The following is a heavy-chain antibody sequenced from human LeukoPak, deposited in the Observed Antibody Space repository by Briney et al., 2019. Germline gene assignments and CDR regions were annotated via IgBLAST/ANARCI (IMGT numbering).Heavy chain of an antibody. V-gene: IGHV3-23*01. CDR3: AKGRDTSGRQNFDF. CDR2: VSASGSAT. J-gene: IGHJ4*02. CDR1: GFTFTSYA. Sequence: PGGSLRLSCEASGFTFTSYAMHWFRQPPGKGLEWGSSVSASGSATFYTDSMNGRFTISRDNAKNTFFLQMKNLRPGDTALYYCAKGRDTSGRQNFDFWGQGTLVTVSP. D-gene: IGHD6-19*01.